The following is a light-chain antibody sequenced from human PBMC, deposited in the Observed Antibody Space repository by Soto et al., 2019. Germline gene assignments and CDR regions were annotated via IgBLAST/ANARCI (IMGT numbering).Light chain of an antibody. CDR1: QSISSW. V-gene: IGKV1-5*01. CDR3: QQYNSYIT. J-gene: IGKJ5*01. Sequence: DIQMTQSPSTLSASVGDRVTITCRASQSISSWLAWYQQKPGKAPKLLIYDASSLESGVPSRFSGSGSGTEFTLTISSPQPDDFATYYCQQYNSYITFGQGTRLEIK. CDR2: DAS.